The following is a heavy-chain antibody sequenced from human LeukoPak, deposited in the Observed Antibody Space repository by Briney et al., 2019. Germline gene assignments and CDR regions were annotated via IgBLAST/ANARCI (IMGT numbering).Heavy chain of an antibody. CDR1: GFTFSSYS. CDR2: ISSSSSYI. V-gene: IGHV3-21*01. CDR3: ARDRLEYCGGDCYCDY. J-gene: IGHJ4*02. Sequence: GGSLRLSCAASGFTFSSYSMNWVRQAPGKGLEWVSSISSSSSYIYYADSVKGRFTISRDNAKNSLYLQMNSLRAEDTAVYYCARDRLEYCGGDCYCDYWGQGTLVTVYS. D-gene: IGHD2-21*02.